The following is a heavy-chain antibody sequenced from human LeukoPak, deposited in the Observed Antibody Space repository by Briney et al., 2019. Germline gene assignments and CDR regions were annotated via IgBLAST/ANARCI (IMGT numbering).Heavy chain of an antibody. CDR1: GFTFSSYA. CDR3: ARQFAILTGDNWFDP. D-gene: IGHD3-9*01. V-gene: IGHV3-23*01. CDR2: ISGSGGST. J-gene: IGHJ5*02. Sequence: GGSLRLSCAASGFTFSSYAMSWVRQAPGKGLEWVSAISGSGGSTYYADSVKGRFTISRDNSKNTLYLQMNSLRAEDTAVYYCARQFAILTGDNWFDPWGQGTLVTVSS.